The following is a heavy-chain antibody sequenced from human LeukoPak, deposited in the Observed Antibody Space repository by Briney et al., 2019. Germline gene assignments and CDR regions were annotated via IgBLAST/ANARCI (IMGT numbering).Heavy chain of an antibody. CDR1: GDSITSYY. D-gene: IGHD1-26*01. Sequence: SETLSLTCTVSGDSITSYYWSWVRQPPGKGLEWIGYIHYSGGTNYNPSLQSRVTMSVDTSKNQFSLNLNSVSVADTAVYYCAREATALPFDPWGQGILVTVSS. V-gene: IGHV4-59*01. J-gene: IGHJ5*02. CDR2: IHYSGGT. CDR3: AREATALPFDP.